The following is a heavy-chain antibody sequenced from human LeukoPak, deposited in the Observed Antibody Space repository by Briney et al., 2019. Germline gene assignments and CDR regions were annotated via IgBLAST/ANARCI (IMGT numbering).Heavy chain of an antibody. CDR3: ATLSQTLPLDY. V-gene: IGHV3-74*01. Sequence: PGRSLRLSCAASGFTFTTYWIHWVRQASGKGLVWVSVINTDGSDTRYTDSVKGRFTVSRDNAKNTIYLEMNSLRVEDTAVYYCATLSQTLPLDYWGQGVQVTVSS. J-gene: IGHJ4*02. CDR2: INTDGSDT. CDR1: GFTFTTYW.